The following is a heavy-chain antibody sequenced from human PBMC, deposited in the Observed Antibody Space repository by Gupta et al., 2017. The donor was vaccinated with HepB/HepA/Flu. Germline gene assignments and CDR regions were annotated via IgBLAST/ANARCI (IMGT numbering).Heavy chain of an antibody. V-gene: IGHV4-39*01. D-gene: IGHD3-22*01. CDR3: ARVVVGIDWFDP. Sequence: QLQLQESGPGLVKPSETLSLTCTVSGGSISSSSYYWGWIRQPPGKGLEWIGSIYYSGSTYYNPSLKSRVTISVDTSKNQFSLKLSSVTAADTAVYYCARVVVGIDWFDPWGQGTLVTVSS. CDR1: GGSISSSSYY. J-gene: IGHJ5*02. CDR2: IYYSGST.